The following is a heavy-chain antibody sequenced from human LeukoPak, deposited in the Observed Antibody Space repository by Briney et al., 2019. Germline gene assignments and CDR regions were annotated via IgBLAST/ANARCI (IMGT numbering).Heavy chain of an antibody. J-gene: IGHJ4*02. CDR1: GFTFSSFA. CDR2: MSGSGGST. CDR3: AKDHGVAVAGMYY. Sequence: PGGSLRVSCAASGFTFSSFAMSWVRQAPGKGLEWVSSMSGSGGSTYYADSVKGRFTISRDNSRNTLYLQMNSLRADDTAVYYCAKDHGVAVAGMYYWGQGTLVTVSS. V-gene: IGHV3-23*01. D-gene: IGHD6-19*01.